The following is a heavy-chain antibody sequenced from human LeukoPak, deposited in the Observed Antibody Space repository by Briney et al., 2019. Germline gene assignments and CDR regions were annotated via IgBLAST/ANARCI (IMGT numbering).Heavy chain of an antibody. Sequence: PSETLSLTCTVSGDSISRYYWSWIRQPPGTGLKWIGYIYYSGSTNYNPSLKSRVTISVDTSKNQFSLKLSSVTAADTAVYYCARDPDYYDSSGSSGYFDLWGRGTLVTVSS. J-gene: IGHJ2*01. CDR3: ARDPDYYDSSGSSGYFDL. CDR2: IYYSGST. CDR1: GDSISRYY. V-gene: IGHV4-59*01. D-gene: IGHD3-22*01.